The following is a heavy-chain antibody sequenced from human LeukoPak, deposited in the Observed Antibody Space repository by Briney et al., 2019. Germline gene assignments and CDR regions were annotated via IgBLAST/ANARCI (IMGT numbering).Heavy chain of an antibody. J-gene: IGHJ6*03. CDR3: ARTQAYYYYMDI. CDR1: GYTFTSYY. CDR2: INPSGGST. V-gene: IGHV1-46*01. Sequence: ASVKVSCKASGYTFTSYYMHWVRQAPGQGLEWMGIINPSGGSTSYAQKFQGRVTMTRDMSTSTVYMELSSLRSEDTAVYYCARTQAYYYYMDIWGKGTTVTISS.